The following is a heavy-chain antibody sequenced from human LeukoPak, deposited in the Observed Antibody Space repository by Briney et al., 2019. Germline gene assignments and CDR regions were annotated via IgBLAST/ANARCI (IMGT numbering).Heavy chain of an antibody. CDR1: GGSFSGYY. CDR3: ARGPGDWGLRGYFNY. Sequence: SETLSLTCAVYGGSFSGYYWSWIRQPPGKGLEWIGEINHSGGTDYNPSLKSRVTTSVDTSKNQFSLKLSSVTAADTAVYYCARGPGDWGLRGYFNYWGQGTLVTVSS. V-gene: IGHV4-34*01. J-gene: IGHJ4*02. D-gene: IGHD2-21*02. CDR2: INHSGGT.